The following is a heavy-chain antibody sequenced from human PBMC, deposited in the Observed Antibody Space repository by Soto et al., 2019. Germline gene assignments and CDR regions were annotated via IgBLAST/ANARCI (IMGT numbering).Heavy chain of an antibody. CDR3: ARSEYYYDSSGYPPDGMDV. V-gene: IGHV1-18*01. D-gene: IGHD3-22*01. Sequence: QVQLVQSGAEVKKPGASVKVSCKASGYTFTSYGISWVRQAPGQGLEWMGWISAYNGNTNYAQKLQGRVTMTTDTSTSTAYMELRSLRSDDTAVYYCARSEYYYDSSGYPPDGMDVWGQGTTFTVSS. J-gene: IGHJ6*02. CDR2: ISAYNGNT. CDR1: GYTFTSYG.